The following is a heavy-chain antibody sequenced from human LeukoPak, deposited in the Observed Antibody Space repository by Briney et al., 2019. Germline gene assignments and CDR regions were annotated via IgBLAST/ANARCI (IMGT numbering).Heavy chain of an antibody. CDR1: GYTFTSYA. V-gene: IGHV1-3*03. CDR2: INAGNGNT. D-gene: IGHD6-13*01. J-gene: IGHJ4*02. Sequence: ASVKVSCKASGYTFTSYAMHWVRQAPGQRLEWMGWINAGNGNTKYSQEFQGRVTIIRDTSASTAYMELSSLRSEDMAVYYCAREGRWGSSWYDYWGQGTLVTVSS. CDR3: AREGRWGSSWYDY.